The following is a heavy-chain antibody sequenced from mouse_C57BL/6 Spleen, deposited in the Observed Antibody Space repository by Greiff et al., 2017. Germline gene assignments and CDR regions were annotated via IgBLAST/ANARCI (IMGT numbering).Heavy chain of an antibody. CDR1: GYTFTDYN. CDR2: INPNNGGT. Sequence: EVQGVESGPELVKPGASVKMSCKASGYTFTDYNMHWVKQSHGKSLEWIGYINPNNGGTSYNQKFKGKATLTVNKSSSTAYMELRSLTSEDSAVYYCVRAYYGSSPFAYWGQGTLVTVSA. D-gene: IGHD1-1*01. CDR3: VRAYYGSSPFAY. J-gene: IGHJ3*01. V-gene: IGHV1-22*01.